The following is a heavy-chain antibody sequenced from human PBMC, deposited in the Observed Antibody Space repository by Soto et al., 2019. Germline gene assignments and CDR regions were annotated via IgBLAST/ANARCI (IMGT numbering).Heavy chain of an antibody. V-gene: IGHV1-69*13. CDR3: ARGCRSTSCYPPRTNYYGRDV. Sequence: GASVKVSCKASGGTFSSYAISWVRQAPGQGLEWMGGIIPIFGTANYAQKFQGRVTITADESTSTAYMELSSLRSEDTAVYYCARGCRSTSCYPPRTNYYGRDVWGQGTTVTVSS. CDR2: IIPIFGTA. D-gene: IGHD2-2*01. CDR1: GGTFSSYA. J-gene: IGHJ6*02.